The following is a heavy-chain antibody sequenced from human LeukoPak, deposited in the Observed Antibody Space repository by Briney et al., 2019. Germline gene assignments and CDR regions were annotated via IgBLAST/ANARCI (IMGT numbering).Heavy chain of an antibody. D-gene: IGHD6-13*01. Sequence: SETLSLTCAVYGGSFSGYYWSWIRQPPGKGLEWIGEINHSGSTNYNPSLKSRVTISVDTSKNQFSLKLSSVTAADTAVYYRARGDNGIAAAVYAFDIWGQGTMVTVSS. V-gene: IGHV4-34*01. CDR2: INHSGST. CDR1: GGSFSGYY. CDR3: ARGDNGIAAAVYAFDI. J-gene: IGHJ3*02.